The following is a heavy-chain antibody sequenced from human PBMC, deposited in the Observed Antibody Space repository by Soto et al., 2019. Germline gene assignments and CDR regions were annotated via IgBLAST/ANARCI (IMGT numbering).Heavy chain of an antibody. Sequence: QVQLVQSGAEVKKAGASVKVSCEASGYTFTDYYIHWVRQAPGQGLEWMGWINPNSGGTNSAQQVQGRVTMTRDTSITTADMELSGLKSDDTAVYYWARVGHCSDTSCYPFDFWGQGTLVTVSS. J-gene: IGHJ4*02. CDR2: INPNSGGT. V-gene: IGHV1-2*02. D-gene: IGHD2-2*01. CDR3: ARVGHCSDTSCYPFDF. CDR1: GYTFTDYY.